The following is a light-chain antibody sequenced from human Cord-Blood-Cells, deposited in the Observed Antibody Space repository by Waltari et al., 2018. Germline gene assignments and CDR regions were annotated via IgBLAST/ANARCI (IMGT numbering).Light chain of an antibody. CDR3: SSYTSSSTYV. J-gene: IGLJ1*01. CDR1: SSDVGGYNY. V-gene: IGLV2-14*01. Sequence: QSALTQPASVSGSPGQSITISCTGTSSDVGGYNYVSWYQQHPGKAPKLMIYDVSNRPSGVSNRFSGSKSGNTASLTISARQAEDEADYYCSSYTSSSTYVFGTGT. CDR2: DVS.